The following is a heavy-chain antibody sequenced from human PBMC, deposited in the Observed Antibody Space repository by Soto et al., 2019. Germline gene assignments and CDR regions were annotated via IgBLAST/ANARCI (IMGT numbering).Heavy chain of an antibody. J-gene: IGHJ6*02. CDR2: IYPGDLDT. CDR1: GYSFSSFW. V-gene: IGHV5-51*01. CDR3: ARSIAVTGTYFSGLDV. Sequence: GESLKISCKGSGYSFSSFWVAWVRQTPGKGLEWLGIIYPGDLDTRYTSSFQGHVIISADKSSSTVYLQWSSLKASDTAMYYCARSIAVTGTYFSGLDVWGQGT. D-gene: IGHD6-19*01.